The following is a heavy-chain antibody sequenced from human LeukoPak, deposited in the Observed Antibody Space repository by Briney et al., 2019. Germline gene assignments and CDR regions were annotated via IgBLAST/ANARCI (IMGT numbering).Heavy chain of an antibody. J-gene: IGHJ4*02. D-gene: IGHD6-6*01. V-gene: IGHV3-33*01. Sequence: GGSLSLSGPGFGFPSSGYGIHGAGRAPGKGWEGVAVIWYDGSNKYYADSVKGRFTISRDNSKNTLYLQMNSLRAEDTAVYYCARDLGQLAPLDYWGQGTLVTVSS. CDR1: GFPSSGYG. CDR2: IWYDGSNK. CDR3: ARDLGQLAPLDY.